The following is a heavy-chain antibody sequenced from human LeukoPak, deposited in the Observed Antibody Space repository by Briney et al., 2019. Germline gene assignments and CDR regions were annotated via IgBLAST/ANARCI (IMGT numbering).Heavy chain of an antibody. J-gene: IGHJ4*02. V-gene: IGHV3-23*01. CDR2: ISGSGGST. CDR3: AKEVGYCSSTSCYVVGGYFDY. D-gene: IGHD2-2*01. Sequence: GGSLRLSCAASGFTFSSYAMSWVRQAPGKGLEWVSAISGSGGSTYYADSVKGRFTISRDNSKNTLYLQMNSLRAEDTAVYYCAKEVGYCSSTSCYVVGGYFDYWGQGTLVTVSS. CDR1: GFTFSSYA.